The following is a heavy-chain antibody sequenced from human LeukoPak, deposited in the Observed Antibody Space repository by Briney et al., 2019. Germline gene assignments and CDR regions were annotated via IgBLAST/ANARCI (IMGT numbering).Heavy chain of an antibody. CDR1: GDSVPSNSAA. CDR3: ARVNDSSGYYLNYYYGMDI. D-gene: IGHD3-22*01. V-gene: IGHV6-1*01. Sequence: SQALALTCAISGDSVPSNSAAWNWIRQSPARGLEWLGRTYYRSKWYNDYAVSVKSQITINPDTSKNQFFPKLNSVTPAATAVYYCARVNDSSGYYLNYYYGMDIWGQGTTVTVSS. J-gene: IGHJ6*02. CDR2: TYYRSKWYN.